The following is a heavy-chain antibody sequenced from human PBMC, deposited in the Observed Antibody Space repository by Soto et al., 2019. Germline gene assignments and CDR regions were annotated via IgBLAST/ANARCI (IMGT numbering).Heavy chain of an antibody. CDR2: LNPGNGNT. CDR1: GYTFTNYA. J-gene: IGHJ2*01. CDR3: ARDQWIPYCGGDCYSDWYFDL. V-gene: IGHV1-3*01. D-gene: IGHD2-21*01. Sequence: QVQLGQSGAEVKEPGASVKVSCRASGYTFTNYAIHWVRQAPGQRLEWMGWLNPGNGNTKYPQKFRGRVTITRDTSASTAYMFLSSLRSEDTAVYYCARDQWIPYCGGDCYSDWYFDLWGRGTLVTVSS.